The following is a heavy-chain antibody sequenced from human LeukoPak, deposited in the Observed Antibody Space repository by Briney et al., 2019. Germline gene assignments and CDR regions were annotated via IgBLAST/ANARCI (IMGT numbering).Heavy chain of an antibody. J-gene: IGHJ4*02. V-gene: IGHV3-74*01. CDR3: ARGGQGAVDY. CDR2: INNDGRVT. CDR1: GFTFSSHW. Sequence: GGSLRLSCAASGFTFSSHWMHWVRQAPGKGLVWVSFINNDGRVTRYADSVKGRVTTSRYNAKNTLYLQMNSLRAEDTAMYYCARGGQGAVDYWGPGTLVTVSS. D-gene: IGHD3-16*01.